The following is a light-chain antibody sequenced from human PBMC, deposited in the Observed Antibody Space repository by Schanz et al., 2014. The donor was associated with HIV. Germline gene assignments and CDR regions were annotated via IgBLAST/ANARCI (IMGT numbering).Light chain of an antibody. CDR1: QSISSW. V-gene: IGKV1-5*03. J-gene: IGKJ1*01. CDR3: QQYNSDSRT. Sequence: QMTQSPSTLSASVRDGVTITCRASQSISSWLAWYQQKPGKAPKLLIYKASSLESGVPSRFSGSGSGTEFTLTISSLQPDDFATYYCQQYNSDSRTFGHGTKVEFK. CDR2: KAS.